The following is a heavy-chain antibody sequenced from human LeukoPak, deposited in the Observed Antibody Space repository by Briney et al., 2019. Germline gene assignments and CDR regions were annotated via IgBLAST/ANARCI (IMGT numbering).Heavy chain of an antibody. CDR2: INHSGST. V-gene: IGHV4-34*01. J-gene: IGHJ4*02. D-gene: IGHD5-18*01. Sequence: PSETLSLTCAVYGGSFSGYSWSWIRQPPGKGLEWIGEINHSGSTNYNPSPTSVDTRSVDTSENQFSLKLRPVTAPDTAVYYCARGRRYSYGYHYWGQGTLVTVSS. CDR1: GGSFSGYS. CDR3: ARGRRYSYGYHY.